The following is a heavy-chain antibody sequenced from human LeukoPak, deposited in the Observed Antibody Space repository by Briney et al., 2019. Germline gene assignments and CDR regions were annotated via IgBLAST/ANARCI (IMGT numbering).Heavy chain of an antibody. CDR3: ARGSSVGKQLPNDY. J-gene: IGHJ4*02. Sequence: PGGSLRLSCAASGFTFSSYAMHWVRQAPGKGLEYVSAISSYGGSTYYANSVKGRFTISRDNSKNTLYLQMGSLRAEDMAVYYCARGSSVGKQLPNDYWGQAALVTVSS. V-gene: IGHV3-64*01. D-gene: IGHD6-13*01. CDR1: GFTFSSYA. CDR2: ISSYGGST.